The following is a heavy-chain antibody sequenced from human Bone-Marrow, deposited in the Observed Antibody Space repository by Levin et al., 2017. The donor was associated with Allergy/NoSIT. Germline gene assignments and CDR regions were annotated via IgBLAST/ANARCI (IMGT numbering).Heavy chain of an antibody. J-gene: IGHJ6*03. V-gene: IGHV6-1*01. CDR2: TYYRSKWYN. CDR1: GDSVSSNSAA. CDR3: ARDSLEYSNLGYYYYYMDV. Sequence: SQTLSLTCAISGDSVSSNSAAWNWIRQSPSRGLEWLGRTYYRSKWYNDYAVSVKSRITINPDTSKNQFSLQLNSVTPEDTAVYYCARDSLEYSNLGYYYYYMDVWGKGTTVTVSS. D-gene: IGHD6-6*01.